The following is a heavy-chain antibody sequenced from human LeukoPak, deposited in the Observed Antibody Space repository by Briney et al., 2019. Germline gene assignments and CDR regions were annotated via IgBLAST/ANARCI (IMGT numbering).Heavy chain of an antibody. CDR1: GFTFSDFA. CDR3: AKDSCLRTNPSCYSSAENYHYYMDV. Sequence: GGSLRLSCAPSGFTFSDFAMSWVRQAPGKGLESVAAISGSAGATHYADSVKGRFTISRDNSKNTLYLHMSSLRAEDTAVYFCAKDSCLRTNPSCYSSAENYHYYMDVWGQGTLVTVSS. J-gene: IGHJ6*03. V-gene: IGHV3-23*01. D-gene: IGHD2-2*02. CDR2: ISGSAGAT.